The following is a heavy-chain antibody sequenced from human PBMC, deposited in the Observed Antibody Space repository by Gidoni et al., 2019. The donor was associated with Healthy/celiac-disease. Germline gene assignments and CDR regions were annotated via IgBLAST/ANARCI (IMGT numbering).Heavy chain of an antibody. CDR1: VGSFSCYY. CDR2: INHSGST. V-gene: IGHV4-34*01. D-gene: IGHD3-3*01. CDR3: ARGSRVVNPYGY. Sequence: QVQLPQWGAGLLNPSETLSLTCAFYVGSFSCYYWSWIRQPPGKGLEWIGEINHSGSTNYNQSLKSRVTISVDTSKNQFSLKLSSVTATDTAVYYCARGSRVVNPYGYWGQGTLVTVSS. J-gene: IGHJ4*02.